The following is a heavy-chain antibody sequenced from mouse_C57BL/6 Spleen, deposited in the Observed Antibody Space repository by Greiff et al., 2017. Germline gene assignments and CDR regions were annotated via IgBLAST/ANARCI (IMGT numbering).Heavy chain of an antibody. Sequence: QVQLQQSGPGLVQPSQSLSITCTVSGFSLTSYGVHWVRQSPGTGLEWLGVIRSGGSTDYNAAFISRLSISKDNSKSQVFVKMNSLQADDTAIYYCAGNWDWFAYWGQGTLVTVSA. CDR3: AGNWDWFAY. CDR1: GFSLTSYG. J-gene: IGHJ3*01. V-gene: IGHV2-2*01. CDR2: IRSGGST. D-gene: IGHD4-1*01.